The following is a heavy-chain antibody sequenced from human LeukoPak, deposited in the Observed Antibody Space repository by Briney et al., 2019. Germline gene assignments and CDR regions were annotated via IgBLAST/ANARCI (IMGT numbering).Heavy chain of an antibody. CDR1: GFTVSSNS. V-gene: IGHV3-53*01. CDR2: LYSGGNT. Sequence: GGSLRLSCAASGFTVSSNSMSWVRQAPGKGLEWVSVLYSGGNTYYADSVKGRFTISRDNSKNTLYLQMNSLRTEDTAVYYCARDRSDGFNYWGQGTLVTVSS. CDR3: ARDRSDGFNY. J-gene: IGHJ4*02.